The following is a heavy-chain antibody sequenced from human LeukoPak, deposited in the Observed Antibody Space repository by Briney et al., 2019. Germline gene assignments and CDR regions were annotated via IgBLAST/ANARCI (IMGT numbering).Heavy chain of an antibody. CDR1: GYTFTSYA. Sequence: ASVKVSCKASGYTFTSYAMNWVRQAPGQGLEWMGWINTNTGNPTYAQGFTGRFVFSLDTSVSTASLQISSLKAEDTAVYYCARGRDYFDWLFIYYFDYWGQGTLVTVSS. J-gene: IGHJ4*02. V-gene: IGHV7-4-1*02. CDR3: ARGRDYFDWLFIYYFDY. CDR2: INTNTGNP. D-gene: IGHD3-9*01.